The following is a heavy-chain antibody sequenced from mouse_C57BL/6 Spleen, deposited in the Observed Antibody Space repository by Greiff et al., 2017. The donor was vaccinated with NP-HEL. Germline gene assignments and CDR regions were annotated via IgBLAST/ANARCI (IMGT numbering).Heavy chain of an antibody. CDR2: ISNLAYSI. Sequence: EVQLVESGGGLVQPGGSLKLSCAASGFTFSDYGMAWVRQAPRKGPEWVAFISNLAYSIYYADTVTGRFTISRENAKNTLYLEMSSLRSEDTAMYYCARQAYYSKFYYFDYWGQGTTLTVSS. D-gene: IGHD2-5*01. CDR3: ARQAYYSKFYYFDY. J-gene: IGHJ2*01. V-gene: IGHV5-15*01. CDR1: GFTFSDYG.